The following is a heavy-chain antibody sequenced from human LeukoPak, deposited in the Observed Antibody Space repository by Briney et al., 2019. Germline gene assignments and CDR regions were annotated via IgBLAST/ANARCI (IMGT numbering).Heavy chain of an antibody. J-gene: IGHJ4*02. Sequence: GESLRLSCAASGLTINDDAMSWVRQAPGKGLEWVSDISFSGGATYYADSVKGRFTVSRDNSKNTVYLQMNSLRAEDTAVYYCARDLPSSGVDYFDYWGQGTLVTVSS. CDR1: GLTINDDA. D-gene: IGHD3-10*01. V-gene: IGHV3-23*01. CDR2: ISFSGGAT. CDR3: ARDLPSSGVDYFDY.